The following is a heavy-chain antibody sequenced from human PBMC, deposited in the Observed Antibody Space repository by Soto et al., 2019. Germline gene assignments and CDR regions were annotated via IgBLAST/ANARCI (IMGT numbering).Heavy chain of an antibody. D-gene: IGHD6-6*01. V-gene: IGHV3-15*07. Sequence: GGSLRLSCAASGFIFGNAWMNWVRQGPGEGLEWVGRIKSKTDGGTTDYAAPVKGRFTISRDDSKNTLYLQMNSLKTEDTAVYYCATARGRAARPALYYYYYAMDVWGQGTT. J-gene: IGHJ6*02. CDR1: GFIFGNAW. CDR3: ATARGRAARPALYYYYYAMDV. CDR2: IKSKTDGGTT.